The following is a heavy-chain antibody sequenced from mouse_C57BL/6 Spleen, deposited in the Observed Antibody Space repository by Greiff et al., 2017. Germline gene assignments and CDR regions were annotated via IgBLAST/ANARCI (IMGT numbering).Heavy chain of an antibody. D-gene: IGHD1-1*01. CDR1: GYSFTDYN. CDR2: INPNYGTT. J-gene: IGHJ4*01. CDR3: ASYDSSYNYYAMGY. V-gene: IGHV1-39*01. Sequence: VQLQQSGPELVKPGASVKISCKASGYSFTDYNMNWVKQSNGKSLEWIGVINPNYGTTSYNQKFKGKATLTVDQSSSTAYMQLNSLTSEDSEVYYCASYDSSYNYYAMGYWGQGTSVTVSS.